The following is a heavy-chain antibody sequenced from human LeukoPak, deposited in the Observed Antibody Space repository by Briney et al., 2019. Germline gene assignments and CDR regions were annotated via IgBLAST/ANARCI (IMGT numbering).Heavy chain of an antibody. CDR3: ARQGQPTYDAFDI. J-gene: IGHJ3*02. Sequence: SETLSLTCTVSGGSISSSYYWGWIRQSPGKGLDWIGNVYYSGSTHYNPSLKSRVIISIDNSKNQFSLNLTSVTAADSATYYCARQGQPTYDAFDIWGQGTRVTVSS. V-gene: IGHV4-39*01. CDR2: VYYSGST. CDR1: GGSISSSYY. D-gene: IGHD2-2*01.